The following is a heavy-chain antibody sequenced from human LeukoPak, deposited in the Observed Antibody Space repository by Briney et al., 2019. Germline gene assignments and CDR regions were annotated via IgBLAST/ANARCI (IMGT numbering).Heavy chain of an antibody. D-gene: IGHD6-19*01. CDR2: VYYTGAT. CDR1: GGSISNYY. V-gene: IGHV4-59*01. Sequence: PSETLSLTCTVSGGSISNYYWSWIRQSPGKGLEWIGYVYYTGATNYNPSLKNRVTMSVDTSKNLIPLRLSSVTAADTAVYYCARPLYSSAWYYFNYWGQGTLDTVSS. J-gene: IGHJ4*02. CDR3: ARPLYSSAWYYFNY.